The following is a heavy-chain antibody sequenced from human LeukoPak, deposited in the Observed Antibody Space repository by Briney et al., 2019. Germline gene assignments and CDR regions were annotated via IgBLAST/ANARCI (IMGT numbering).Heavy chain of an antibody. CDR1: GGTFSSYA. CDR2: IVPIFGTA. D-gene: IGHD1-26*01. Sequence: SVKVSCKASGGTFSSYAISWVRQAPGQGLEWMGGIVPIFGTANYAQKFQGRVTITADESTSTAYMELSSLRSEDTAVYYCARERRVRGSYVGYFDYWGQGTLVTVSS. V-gene: IGHV1-69*13. J-gene: IGHJ4*02. CDR3: ARERRVRGSYVGYFDY.